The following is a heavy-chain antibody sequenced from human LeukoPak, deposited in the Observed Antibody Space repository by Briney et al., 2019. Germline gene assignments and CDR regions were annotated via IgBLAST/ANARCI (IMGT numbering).Heavy chain of an antibody. CDR2: ISYDGSNK. CDR3: ARETYSSSWYSYYFDY. J-gene: IGHJ4*02. Sequence: GRSLRLSCAASGFTFSNYAMYWVRQAPGKGLEWVAVISYDGSNKYYADSVKGRFTISRDNSKNTLYLQMNRLRPEDTAVYYCARETYSSSWYSYYFDYWGQGTLVTVSS. D-gene: IGHD6-13*01. CDR1: GFTFSNYA. V-gene: IGHV3-30*04.